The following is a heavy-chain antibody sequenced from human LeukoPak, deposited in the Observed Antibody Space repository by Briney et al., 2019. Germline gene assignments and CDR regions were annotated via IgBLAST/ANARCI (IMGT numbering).Heavy chain of an antibody. CDR2: LSASTTYI. CDR1: GFTFSGYN. Sequence: GGSLRLSCAASGFTFSGYNMNWVRQAPGKGLEWVSSLSASTTYIYYADSVKGRFTISRDNAKNSLYLQMSSLRGEDTAVYYCARGQNGFDYWGQGTLVTVPS. V-gene: IGHV3-21*01. CDR3: ARGQNGFDY. J-gene: IGHJ4*02. D-gene: IGHD2-8*01.